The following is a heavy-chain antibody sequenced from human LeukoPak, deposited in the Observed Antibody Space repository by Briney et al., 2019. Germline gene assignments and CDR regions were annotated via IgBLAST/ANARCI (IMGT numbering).Heavy chain of an antibody. CDR1: GFTFSSYW. CDR2: IKQDGSEK. J-gene: IGHJ4*02. V-gene: IGHV3-7*01. CDR3: ARGQGTSYQMYYFDY. D-gene: IGHD2-2*01. Sequence: GGSLRLSCAASGFTFSSYWMSWVRQAPGKGLEWVANIKQDGSEKYYVDSVKGRFTISRDNAKNSLYLQMNSLRAEDTAVYYCARGQGTSYQMYYFDYWGQGTLVTVSS.